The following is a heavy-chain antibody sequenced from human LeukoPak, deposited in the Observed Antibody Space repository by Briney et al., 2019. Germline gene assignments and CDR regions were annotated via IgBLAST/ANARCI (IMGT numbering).Heavy chain of an antibody. D-gene: IGHD4-17*01. CDR1: GFTVSSNC. V-gene: IGHV3-53*01. J-gene: IGHJ6*02. CDR3: ARGASYGDYLSRYGMDV. Sequence: GGSLRLSCAASGFTVSSNCMSWVRQAPGKGLEWVSIICSGGGAYYADFVKGRFTISRDNSKNTLYLQMNSLRAEDTAVYYCARGASYGDYLSRYGMDVWGQGTTVTVSS. CDR2: ICSGGGA.